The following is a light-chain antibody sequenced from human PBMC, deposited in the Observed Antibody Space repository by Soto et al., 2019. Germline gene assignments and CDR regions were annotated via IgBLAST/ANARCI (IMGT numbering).Light chain of an antibody. CDR3: RSYTSTYVV. J-gene: IGLJ2*01. CDR1: SSDVGGYNY. V-gene: IGLV2-14*01. Sequence: QSALTQPASVSGSPGQSITISCTGTSSDVGGYNYVSWYQQHPGKAPKLMIYEVSNRPSGVSNRFSGSKSGNTASLTISGLDAEDEADYYCRSYTSTYVVFGGGTKLTVL. CDR2: EVS.